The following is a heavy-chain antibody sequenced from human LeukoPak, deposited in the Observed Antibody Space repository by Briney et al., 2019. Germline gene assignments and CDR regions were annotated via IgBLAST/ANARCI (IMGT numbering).Heavy chain of an antibody. CDR2: IIPILGIA. Sequence: VASVKVSCKASGGTFSSYAISWVRQAPGQGLEWMGRIIPILGIANYAQKFQGRVTMTADKSTSTAYMELSSLRSEDTAVYYCARGDLYDSTAYYDYWGQGSLVTVSS. V-gene: IGHV1-69*04. D-gene: IGHD3-22*01. CDR1: GGTFSSYA. J-gene: IGHJ4*02. CDR3: ARGDLYDSTAYYDY.